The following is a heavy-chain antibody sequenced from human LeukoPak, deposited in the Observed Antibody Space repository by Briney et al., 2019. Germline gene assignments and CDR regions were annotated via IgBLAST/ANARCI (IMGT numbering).Heavy chain of an antibody. CDR1: RYTLTELS. V-gene: IGHV1-24*01. J-gene: IGHJ3*02. CDR3: ATRGVDSSGWYRDAFDI. Sequence: AAVRVSRKLSRYTLTELSMHWVPPPPGKGVGRMGGIDPEEGETNYAQKFQGRVTMTQDTSTHTGYMELSSLRSEDTPVYYCATRGVDSSGWYRDAFDIWGEGTMVTVPS. D-gene: IGHD6-19*01. CDR2: IDPEEGET.